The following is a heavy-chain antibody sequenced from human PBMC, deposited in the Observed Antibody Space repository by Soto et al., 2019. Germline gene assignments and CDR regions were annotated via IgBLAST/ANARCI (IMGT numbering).Heavy chain of an antibody. J-gene: IGHJ1*01. D-gene: IGHD6-13*01. Sequence: GGSLRLSCASSGFTFSSYAMGWFRQGPGKGLEWVAVVSIGGSTHYADSVRGRFTISRDNSKNTLSLQMNSLTAEDTAVYYCARGSGAAAYEYFQHWGQGTLVTVSS. CDR1: GFTFSSYA. CDR2: VSIGGST. CDR3: ARGSGAAAYEYFQH. V-gene: IGHV3-23*01.